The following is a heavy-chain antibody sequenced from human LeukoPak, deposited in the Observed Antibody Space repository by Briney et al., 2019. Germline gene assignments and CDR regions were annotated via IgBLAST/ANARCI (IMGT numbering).Heavy chain of an antibody. CDR2: INQDASEK. CDR3: ARGRRVPAAMGNWFDP. CDR1: GFTFSSFW. V-gene: IGHV3-7*01. D-gene: IGHD2-2*01. Sequence: GGSLRLSCTASGFTFSSFWMSWVRQAPGGGLEWGANINQDASEKYYVDSVKGRFTISRDNAKNSLYLQMNSLRAEDTAVYYCARGRRVPAAMGNWFDPWGQGTLVTVSS. J-gene: IGHJ5*02.